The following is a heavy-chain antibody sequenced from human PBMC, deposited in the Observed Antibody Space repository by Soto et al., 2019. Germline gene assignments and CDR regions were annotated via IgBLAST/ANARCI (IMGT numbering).Heavy chain of an antibody. J-gene: IGHJ3*02. D-gene: IGHD2-15*01. Sequence: SETLSLTCTVSGGSISSYYWSWIRQPPGKGLEWIGYIYYSGTTNYNPSLKSRLTISVDTSKNQFSVRLSSVTAADTAVYYCARADSGAHSAAFDIWGQGTMVTVSS. CDR3: ARADSGAHSAAFDI. CDR2: IYYSGTT. V-gene: IGHV4-59*08. CDR1: GGSISSYY.